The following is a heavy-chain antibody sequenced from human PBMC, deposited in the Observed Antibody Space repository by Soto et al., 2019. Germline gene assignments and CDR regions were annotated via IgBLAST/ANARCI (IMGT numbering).Heavy chain of an antibody. J-gene: IGHJ3*02. Sequence: QVQLQESGAGLVKPSETLSLTCTVAGGSLTDHYWNWFRQSPGKGLHWIGYVYYSGGTNYNPSLTSRVTMSVDTSKNQFSLNLRSVTAADTAVYYCARGNDWTSSTFEIWGQGTMVSVSS. CDR1: GGSLTDHY. CDR2: VYYSGGT. D-gene: IGHD2-21*01. V-gene: IGHV4-59*11. CDR3: ARGNDWTSSTFEI.